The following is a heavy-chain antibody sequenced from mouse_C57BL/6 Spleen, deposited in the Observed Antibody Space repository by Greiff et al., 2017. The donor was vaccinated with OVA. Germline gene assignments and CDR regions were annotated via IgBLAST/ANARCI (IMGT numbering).Heavy chain of an antibody. CDR1: GFSLTSYG. CDR3: ASSMVTKGYYFDY. Sequence: QVQLKESGPGLVQPSQSLSITCTVSGFSLTSYGVHWVRQSPGKGLEWLGVIWSGGSTDYNEAFITRLSISKDNSKSQVYFQMSSLQAEDTAIYYCASSMVTKGYYFDYWGQGTTLTVSS. D-gene: IGHD2-2*01. J-gene: IGHJ2*01. CDR2: IWSGGST. V-gene: IGHV2-2*01.